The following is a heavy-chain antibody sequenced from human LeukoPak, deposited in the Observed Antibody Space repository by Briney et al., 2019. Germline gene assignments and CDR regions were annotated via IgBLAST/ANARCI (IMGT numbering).Heavy chain of an antibody. CDR1: GSTFDDYA. Sequence: GGSLRLSCAASGSTFDDYAMHWVRQAPGKGLEWVSGISWNSGSIGYADSVKGRFTISRDNAKNSLYLQMNSLRAEDTALYYCAKDIRGYSGHVPYFDYWGQGTLVTVSS. D-gene: IGHD5-12*01. J-gene: IGHJ4*02. CDR3: AKDIRGYSGHVPYFDY. CDR2: ISWNSGSI. V-gene: IGHV3-9*01.